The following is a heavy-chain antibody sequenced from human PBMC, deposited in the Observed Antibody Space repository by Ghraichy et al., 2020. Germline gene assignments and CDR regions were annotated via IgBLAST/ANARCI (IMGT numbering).Heavy chain of an antibody. Sequence: SETLSLTCAVSGGSISSNNWWSWVRQPPGKGLEWIGEIYHAGYINYNPSLKSRVTLLLDKSKNQLSLRLSSVTAADTAVFFCARHGEYYMDVWGKGTTVTVSS. D-gene: IGHD3-3*01. CDR3: ARHGEYYMDV. V-gene: IGHV4-4*02. CDR1: GGSISSNNW. CDR2: IYHAGYI. J-gene: IGHJ6*03.